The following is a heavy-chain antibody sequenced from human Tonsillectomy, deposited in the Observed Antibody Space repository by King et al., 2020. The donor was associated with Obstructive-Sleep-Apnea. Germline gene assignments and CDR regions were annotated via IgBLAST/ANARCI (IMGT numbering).Heavy chain of an antibody. Sequence: VQLVESGGGLVQPGGSLTLSCAVSGFTLSWFSMNWVRQAPGKGLEWISYITSTSTGLDYEDSVKGRLTISRDNAQSSLYLQMNSLRAEDTAVYYCVRDKDWGFDSWGQGTLVTVS. CDR2: ITSTSTGL. V-gene: IGHV3-48*04. CDR1: GFTLSWFS. CDR3: VRDKDWGFDS. D-gene: IGHD7-27*01. J-gene: IGHJ4*02.